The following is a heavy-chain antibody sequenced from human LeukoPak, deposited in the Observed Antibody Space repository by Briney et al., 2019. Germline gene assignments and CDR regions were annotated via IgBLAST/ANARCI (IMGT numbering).Heavy chain of an antibody. CDR3: ARSGWDFDY. V-gene: IGHV6-1*01. J-gene: IGHJ4*02. D-gene: IGHD6-19*01. Sequence: SQTLSLTCAISGDSVSSNSATWNWIRQSPSRGLEWLGRTYYRSTWYNDYAVSVRGRITVNPDTSKNQFSLHLNSVTPEDTAVYYCARSGWDFDYWGQGTLVTVSS. CDR2: TYYRSTWYN. CDR1: GDSVSSNSAT.